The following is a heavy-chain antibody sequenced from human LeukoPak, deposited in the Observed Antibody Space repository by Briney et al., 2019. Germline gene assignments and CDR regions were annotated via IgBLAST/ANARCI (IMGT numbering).Heavy chain of an antibody. CDR2: ISPGGTAT. CDR3: AKYLRWLNSPDPPEDY. V-gene: IGHV5-51*01. Sequence: GESLNISCKAPGYSFTDNWVAWVRQMPGKGLEWMGIISPGGTATTYNPSFQGHVTISVDKSITTAYLQWSSLKASDTAIYYCAKYLRWLNSPDPPEDYWGQGTLVTVSS. CDR1: GYSFTDNW. J-gene: IGHJ4*02. D-gene: IGHD5-18*01.